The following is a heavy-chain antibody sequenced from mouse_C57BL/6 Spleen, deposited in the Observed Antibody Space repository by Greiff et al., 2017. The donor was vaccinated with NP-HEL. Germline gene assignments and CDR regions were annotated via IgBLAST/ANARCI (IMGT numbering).Heavy chain of an antibody. V-gene: IGHV1-55*01. CDR2: IYPGSGST. D-gene: IGHD3-2*02. CDR1: GYTFTSYW. J-gene: IGHJ3*01. Sequence: VQLQQPGAELVKPGASVKMSCKASGYTFTSYWITWVKQRPGQGLEWIGDIYPGSGSTNYNEKFKSKATLTVDTSSSTDYMQRSSLTSEDSAVYYCARHLQLRLRSAWFAYWGQGTLVTVSA. CDR3: ARHLQLRLRSAWFAY.